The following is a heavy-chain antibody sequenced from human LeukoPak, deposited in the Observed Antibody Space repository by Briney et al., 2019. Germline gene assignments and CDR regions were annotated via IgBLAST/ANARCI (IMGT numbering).Heavy chain of an antibody. CDR1: GYTLTELS. J-gene: IGHJ6*02. D-gene: IGHD3-22*01. CDR3: ATDSAMIVVGREGRPHYYYYYGMDV. Sequence: ASVKVSCKVSGYTLTELSMHWVRQAPGKGLEWMGGFDPEDGETIYAQKFQGRVTMTEDTSTDTAYMELSSLRSEDTAVYYCATDSAMIVVGREGRPHYYYYYGMDVWRQGTTVTVSS. CDR2: FDPEDGET. V-gene: IGHV1-24*01.